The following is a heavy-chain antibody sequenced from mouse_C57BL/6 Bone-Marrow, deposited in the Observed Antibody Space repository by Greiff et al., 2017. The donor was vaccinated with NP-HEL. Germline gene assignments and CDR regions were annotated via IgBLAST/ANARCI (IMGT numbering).Heavy chain of an antibody. CDR2: ISSGGSYT. J-gene: IGHJ4*01. D-gene: IGHD1-1*01. CDR3: ARTTVVATDAMDY. CDR1: GFTFSSYG. Sequence: EVKVVESGGDLVKPGGSLKLSCAASGFTFSSYGMSWVRQTPDKRLEWVATISSGGSYTYYPDSVKGRFTISRDNAKNTLYLQMSSLKSEDTAMYYCARTTVVATDAMDYWGQGTSVTVSS. V-gene: IGHV5-6*01.